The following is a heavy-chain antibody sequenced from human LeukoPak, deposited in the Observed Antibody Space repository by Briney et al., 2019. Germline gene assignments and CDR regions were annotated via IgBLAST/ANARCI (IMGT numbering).Heavy chain of an antibody. CDR3: GIVYSSGWYGDYFDY. Sequence: GGSLRLSCAASGFTFSNYGMHWVRQAPGKGLEWVAVISYDGSNKYYADSVKGRFTISRDNSKNTLYLQMNSLRAEDTAVYYCGIVYSSGWYGDYFDYWGQGTLVTVSS. CDR2: ISYDGSNK. D-gene: IGHD6-19*01. J-gene: IGHJ4*02. V-gene: IGHV3-30*03. CDR1: GFTFSNYG.